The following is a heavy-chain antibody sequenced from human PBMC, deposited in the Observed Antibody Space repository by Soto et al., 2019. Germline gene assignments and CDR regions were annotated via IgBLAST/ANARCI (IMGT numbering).Heavy chain of an antibody. CDR1: GASITSTGYY. Sequence: SETLSLTCTVSGASITSTGYYWGWIRQPPGKGLEWIGSIYYSGSTYYNPSLKSRVTISVDTSKNQFFLDLSSVTAAATAVYYCARVQQQYIWFDPWGQGTLVTVSS. CDR2: IYYSGST. D-gene: IGHD6-13*01. J-gene: IGHJ5*02. V-gene: IGHV4-39*01. CDR3: ARVQQQYIWFDP.